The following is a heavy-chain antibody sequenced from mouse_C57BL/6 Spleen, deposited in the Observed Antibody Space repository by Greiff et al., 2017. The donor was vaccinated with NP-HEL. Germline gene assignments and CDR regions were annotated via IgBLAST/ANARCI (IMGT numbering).Heavy chain of an antibody. CDR3: ASWSFYDRDY. V-gene: IGHV1-81*01. CDR1: GYTFTSYG. CDR2: IYPRSGNT. Sequence: QVQLKESGAELARPGASVKLSCKASGYTFTSYGISWVKQRTGQGLEWIGEIYPRSGNTYYNEKFKGKATLTADKSSSTAYMELRSLTSEDSAVYFCASWSFYDRDYWGQGTSVTVSS. J-gene: IGHJ4*01.